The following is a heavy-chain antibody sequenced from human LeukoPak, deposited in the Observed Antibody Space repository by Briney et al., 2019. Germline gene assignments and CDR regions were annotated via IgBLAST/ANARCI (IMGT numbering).Heavy chain of an antibody. Sequence: GGSLRLSCAASGFTFSSYEMNWVRQAPGKGLEWVSYISSSGSTIYYADSVKGRFTISRDNAKNSLYLQMNSLRAEDTAVYYCAREIQNGDYGHCAVDYWGQGTLVTVSS. V-gene: IGHV3-48*03. CDR2: ISSSGSTI. J-gene: IGHJ4*02. D-gene: IGHD4-17*01. CDR1: GFTFSSYE. CDR3: AREIQNGDYGHCAVDY.